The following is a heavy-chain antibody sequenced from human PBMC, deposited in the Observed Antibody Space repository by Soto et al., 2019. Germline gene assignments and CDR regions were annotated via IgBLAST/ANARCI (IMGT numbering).Heavy chain of an antibody. CDR2: IYYSGST. J-gene: IGHJ4*02. CDR3: AREWAIIRPYYFDS. Sequence: SETLSLTCSVSGGSITTAGYSWTWMRQFPGKGLEWIGYIYYSGSTQYNPSLKSRVTISIGASKREFSLQMSSVTAADTVIYYCAREWAIIRPYYFDSWGLGTLVTVSS. CDR1: GGSITTAGYS. D-gene: IGHD3-10*01. V-gene: IGHV4-31*03.